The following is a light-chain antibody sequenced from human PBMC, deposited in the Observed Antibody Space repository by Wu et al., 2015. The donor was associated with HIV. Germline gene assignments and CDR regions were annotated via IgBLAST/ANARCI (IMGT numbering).Light chain of an antibody. CDR2: DGS. J-gene: IGKJ4*01. CDR3: QQRSNWPPGLT. CDR1: QSVSSY. Sequence: EIVLTQSPVTMSLSPGERATLSCRASQSVSSYLAWYQQKPGQAPRPLIYDGSNRGTGIPARFSGSGSGTDFTLTISSVEPEDSAVYYCQQRSNWPPGLTFGGGTKVEIK. V-gene: IGKV3-11*01.